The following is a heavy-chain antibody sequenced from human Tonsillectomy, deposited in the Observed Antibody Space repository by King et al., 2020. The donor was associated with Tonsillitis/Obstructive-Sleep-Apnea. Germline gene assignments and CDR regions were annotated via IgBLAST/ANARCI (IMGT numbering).Heavy chain of an antibody. CDR3: VIMTRTNSFDI. D-gene: IGHD1-7*01. Sequence: VQLVESGGGVIRPGGSLRLSCAASGFNFDDYGMNWVRHAPGKGLEWVSGISWIGGRSSYADSVKGRFTISRDNAKKSLYLQMNRLRAEDSALYHCVIMTRTNSFDIWGQGTKATASS. J-gene: IGHJ3*02. V-gene: IGHV3-20*01. CDR1: GFNFDDYG. CDR2: ISWIGGRS.